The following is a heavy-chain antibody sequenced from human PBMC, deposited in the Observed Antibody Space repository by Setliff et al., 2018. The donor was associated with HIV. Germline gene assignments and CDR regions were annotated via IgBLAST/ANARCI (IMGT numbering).Heavy chain of an antibody. J-gene: IGHJ4*02. V-gene: IGHV4-4*08. Sequence: SETLSLTCTVSGDSISSYYWSWIRQPPGKGLEWIGYIYTSGSTYYNPSLKTRVTISVDGSKNQFSLKLKSVTAADTAVYYCARWHPPYGFWEEDYWGQGTLVTVSS. CDR3: ARWHPPYGFWEEDY. CDR2: IYTSGST. D-gene: IGHD3-10*01. CDR1: GDSISSYY.